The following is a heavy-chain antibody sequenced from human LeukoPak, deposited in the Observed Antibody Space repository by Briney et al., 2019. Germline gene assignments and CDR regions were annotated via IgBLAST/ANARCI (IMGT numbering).Heavy chain of an antibody. J-gene: IGHJ5*02. CDR3: AREPQGDLPWFDP. Sequence: SETLSLTCAVYGGSFSGYYWRWIRQPPGKGLEWIGEINHSGSTNYNPSLKSRVTISVDTSKNQFSLKLSSVTAADTAVYYCAREPQGDLPWFDPWGQGTLVTVSS. D-gene: IGHD2-21*02. CDR2: INHSGST. CDR1: GGSFSGYY. V-gene: IGHV4-34*01.